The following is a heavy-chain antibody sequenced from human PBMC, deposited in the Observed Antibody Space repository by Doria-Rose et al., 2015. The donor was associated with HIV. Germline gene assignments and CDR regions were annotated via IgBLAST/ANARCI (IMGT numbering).Heavy chain of an antibody. CDR2: IFSDDER. J-gene: IGHJ4*02. Sequence: QITLKESGPVLVKPTETLTLTCTVSGVSLSSPGMGVSWIRQPPGKALEWLANIFSDDERFYKASLKSRLTISRCTSKSQVVLTMTDTDPVDTATYYCARIRSSRWYHKYYFDFWGQGTLVIVSA. D-gene: IGHD6-13*01. CDR1: GVSLSSPGMG. CDR3: ARIRSSRWYHKYYFDF. V-gene: IGHV2-26*01.